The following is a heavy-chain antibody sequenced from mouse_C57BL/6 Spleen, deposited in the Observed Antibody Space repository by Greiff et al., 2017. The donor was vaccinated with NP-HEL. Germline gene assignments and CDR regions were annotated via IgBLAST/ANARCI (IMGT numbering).Heavy chain of an antibody. CDR1: GFNIKDYY. V-gene: IGHV14-2*01. D-gene: IGHD4-1*01. CDR3: AFNGDRVAY. Sequence: EVKLQESGAELVKPGASVKLSCTASGFNIKDYYMHWVKQRTEQGLEWIGRIDPEDGETKYAPKFQGKATITADTSSNTAYLQLSSLTSEDTAVYYCAFNGDRVAYWGQGTLVTVSA. CDR2: IDPEDGET. J-gene: IGHJ3*01.